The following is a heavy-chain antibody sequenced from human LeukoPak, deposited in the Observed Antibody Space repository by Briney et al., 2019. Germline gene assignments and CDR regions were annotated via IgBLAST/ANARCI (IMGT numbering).Heavy chain of an antibody. Sequence: ASVKVSCKASGYTFTGFYIHWVRQAPGQGLEWLGLIKPNNDDTSYAQKFQDRVTMTRDTSSTTAYMELNRLKSDDTAVYYCVRDRPHNWFDPWGQGTLVTVSS. CDR1: GYTFTGFY. CDR3: VRDRPHNWFDP. CDR2: IKPNNDDT. V-gene: IGHV1-2*02. J-gene: IGHJ5*02.